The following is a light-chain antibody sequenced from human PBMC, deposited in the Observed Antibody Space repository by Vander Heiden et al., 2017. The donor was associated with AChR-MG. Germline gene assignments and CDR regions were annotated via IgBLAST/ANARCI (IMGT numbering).Light chain of an antibody. CDR1: KLGDKY. Sequence: SYELTQPPSVSASPGQTTSITCSGHKLGDKYVSWYQQKPGQSPTMVIHEDTKRPSGIPERFSGSNSGNTATLTIRDTQAMDEADYFCQVWDSSTAWVFGGGTKLTVL. CDR3: QVWDSSTAWV. V-gene: IGLV3-1*01. CDR2: EDT. J-gene: IGLJ3*02.